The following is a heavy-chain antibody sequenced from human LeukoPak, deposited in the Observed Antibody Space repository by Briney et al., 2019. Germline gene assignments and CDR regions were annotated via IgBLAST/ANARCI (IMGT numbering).Heavy chain of an antibody. J-gene: IGHJ5*02. CDR3: ARDIESYHPEYWFDP. D-gene: IGHD2-2*01. Sequence: PGGPLRLSCVASGFTFSTYGMHWVRQAPGKGLVWVAVIWYEGSNKYYADSVKGRLTISRDNSKNTLYLQMNSLRAEDTALYYCARDIESYHPEYWFDPWGQGTLVTVSS. CDR1: GFTFSTYG. V-gene: IGHV3-33*01. CDR2: IWYEGSNK.